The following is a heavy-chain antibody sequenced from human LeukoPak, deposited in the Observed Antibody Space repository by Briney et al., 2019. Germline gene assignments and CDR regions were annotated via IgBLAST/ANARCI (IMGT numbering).Heavy chain of an antibody. CDR3: ARSRWNSGGWFDH. J-gene: IGHJ5*02. CDR2: IYYSGST. Sequence: SETLSLTCTVSGGSISSGSYYWGWIRQPPGKGLEWIGSIYYSGSTYYNPSLKSRVTISVDTSKNQFSLKLSSVTAADTAVYYCARSRWNSGGWFDHWAQGTLVTVSS. CDR1: GGSISSGSYY. D-gene: IGHD1-7*01. V-gene: IGHV4-39*01.